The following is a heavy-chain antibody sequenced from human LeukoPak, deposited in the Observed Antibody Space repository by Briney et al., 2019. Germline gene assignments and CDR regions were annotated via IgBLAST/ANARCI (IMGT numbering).Heavy chain of an antibody. CDR2: ISGSGGST. CDR1: GFTFSSYS. Sequence: GGSLRLSCAASGFTFSSYSMNWVRQAPGKGLEWVSAISGSGGSTYYADSVKGRFTISRDNSKNTLYLQMNSLRAEDTAVYYCAKGKQWLVLDWFDPWGQGTLVTVSS. V-gene: IGHV3-23*01. J-gene: IGHJ5*02. CDR3: AKGKQWLVLDWFDP. D-gene: IGHD6-19*01.